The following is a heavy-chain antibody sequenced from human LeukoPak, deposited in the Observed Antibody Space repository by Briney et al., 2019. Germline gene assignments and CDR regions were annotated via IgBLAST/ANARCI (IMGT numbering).Heavy chain of an antibody. V-gene: IGHV1-18*01. J-gene: IGHJ4*02. Sequence: GASVKVFCKPSGYTFPSYGFSWVRQAPGKGLEWMGWISAYNGNTNYAQKLQGRVTMTTDTSTSTAYMELRSLRSDDTAVYYCAREGPIVAHDYWGQGTLVTVSS. D-gene: IGHD5-12*01. CDR3: AREGPIVAHDY. CDR1: GYTFPSYG. CDR2: ISAYNGNT.